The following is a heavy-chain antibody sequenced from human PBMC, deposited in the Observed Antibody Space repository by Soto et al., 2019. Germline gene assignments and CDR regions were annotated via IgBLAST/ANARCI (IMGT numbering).Heavy chain of an antibody. CDR3: AKGAVARHMYGMDV. CDR2: ISGSGGST. Sequence: GGSLRLSCTASGFTFSSYAMSWVRQAPGKGLEWVSAISGSGGSTYYADSVKGRFTISRDNSKNTLYLQMNSLRAEDTAVYYCAKGAVARHMYGMDVWGQGTTVTVSS. CDR1: GFTFSSYA. V-gene: IGHV3-23*01. J-gene: IGHJ6*02. D-gene: IGHD6-19*01.